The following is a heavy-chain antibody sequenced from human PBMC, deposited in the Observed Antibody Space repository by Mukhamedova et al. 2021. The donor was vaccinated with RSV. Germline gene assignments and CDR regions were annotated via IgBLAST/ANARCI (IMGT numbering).Heavy chain of an antibody. Sequence: YYADSVKGRFTISRDNSKNTLYLQMNSLRAEDTALYYCAKDMRLGYWCQGTLVTVSS. J-gene: IGHJ4*02. D-gene: IGHD3-10*01. V-gene: IGHV3-23*01. CDR3: AKDMRLGY.